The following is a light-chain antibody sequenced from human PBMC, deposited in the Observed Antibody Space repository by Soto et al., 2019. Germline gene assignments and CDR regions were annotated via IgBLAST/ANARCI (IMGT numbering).Light chain of an antibody. Sequence: QSALTQPPSASGSPGQSVTISCTGASSDVGGYSYVSWYQQLPGTAPKLLIYSNNQRPSGVPDRFSGSKSGTSASLAISGLQSEDEADYYCAAWDDSLNVVFGGGTKLTVL. CDR3: AAWDDSLNVV. V-gene: IGLV1-44*01. CDR2: SNN. J-gene: IGLJ2*01. CDR1: SSDVGGYSY.